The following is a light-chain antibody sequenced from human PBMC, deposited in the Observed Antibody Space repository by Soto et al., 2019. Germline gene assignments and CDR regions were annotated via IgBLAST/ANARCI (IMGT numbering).Light chain of an antibody. CDR2: KDN. CDR3: QSSDSSGTSVV. V-gene: IGLV3-25*02. J-gene: IGLJ2*01. Sequence: SYELTQPPSVSLSPGQTARIACSGDAMPNQYAYWYQQKPGQAPILVIYKDNERPSGIPERFSGSNSGTTATLTISGDQAEDEADYYCQSSDSSGTSVVFGGGTKLTVL. CDR1: AMPNQY.